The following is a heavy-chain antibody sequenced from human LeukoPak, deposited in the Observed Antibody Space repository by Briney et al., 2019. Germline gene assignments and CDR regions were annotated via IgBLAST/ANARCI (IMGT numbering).Heavy chain of an antibody. CDR3: ARDSSGYYGEGNFDY. V-gene: IGHV1-69*04. CDR2: IIPIFGIA. D-gene: IGHD3-22*01. J-gene: IGHJ4*02. Sequence: VASVKVSCTASGGTFSSYAISWVRQAPGQGLEWMGRIIPIFGIASYAQKFQGRVTITADKSTSTAYMELSSLRSEDTAVYYCARDSSGYYGEGNFDYWGQGTLVTVSS. CDR1: GGTFSSYA.